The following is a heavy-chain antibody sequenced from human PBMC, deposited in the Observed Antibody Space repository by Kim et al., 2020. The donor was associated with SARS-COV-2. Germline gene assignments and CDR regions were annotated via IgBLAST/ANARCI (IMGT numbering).Heavy chain of an antibody. CDR2: ISSSGSTI. D-gene: IGHD3-22*01. V-gene: IGHV3-11*01. CDR1: GFSFSDYY. J-gene: IGHJ3*02. Sequence: GGSLRLFCAASGFSFSDYYMSWIRQAPGKGLEWVSYISSSGSTIYYADSVKGRFTISRDNAKNSLYLQMNSLRAEDTAVYYCARDVYYYDSSGYRNDAFDIWGQGTMVTVSS. CDR3: ARDVYYYDSSGYRNDAFDI.